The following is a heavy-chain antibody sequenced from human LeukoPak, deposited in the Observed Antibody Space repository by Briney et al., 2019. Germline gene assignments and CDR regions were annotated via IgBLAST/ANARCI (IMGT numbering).Heavy chain of an antibody. J-gene: IGHJ4*02. Sequence: SETLSLTCAVYGGSFSGYYWSWIRQPPGKGLEWIGEINHSGSTNYNPSLKSRVTISVDTSKNQLSLKLSSVTAADTAVYYCARGKWLADYWGQGTLVTVSS. CDR2: INHSGST. V-gene: IGHV4-34*01. CDR1: GGSFSGYY. D-gene: IGHD6-19*01. CDR3: ARGKWLADY.